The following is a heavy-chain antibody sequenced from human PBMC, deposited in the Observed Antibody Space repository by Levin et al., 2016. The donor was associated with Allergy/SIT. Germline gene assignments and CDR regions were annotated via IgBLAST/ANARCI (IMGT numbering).Heavy chain of an antibody. Sequence: GGSLRLSCAASGFTFDDYAMHWVRQAPGKGLEWVSGISWNSGSIGYADSVKGRFTISRDNSKNTLYLQMNSLRAEDTAVYYCAKEGGYSGYDVFGFHRYYFDYWGQGTLVTVSS. J-gene: IGHJ4*02. V-gene: IGHV3-9*01. CDR1: GFTFDDYA. D-gene: IGHD5-12*01. CDR3: AKEGGYSGYDVFGFHRYYFDY. CDR2: ISWNSGSI.